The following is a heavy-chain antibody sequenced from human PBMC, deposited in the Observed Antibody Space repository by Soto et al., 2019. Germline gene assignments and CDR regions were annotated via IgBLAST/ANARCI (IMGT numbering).Heavy chain of an antibody. CDR3: AKDQSTNSRSYHALDV. CDR1: EFTFSSYA. D-gene: IGHD2-8*01. V-gene: IGHV3-30*18. J-gene: IGHJ6*02. CDR2: VSNDGSNK. Sequence: QVQLVESGGGVVQPGESLRLSCAASEFTFSSYAMHWLSQAPGKGLEWVAVVSNDGSNKYYADSVKGRFTISRDNSKNTLNLQMNSLRAEDTAVYYCAKDQSTNSRSYHALDVWGQGTTVTVSS.